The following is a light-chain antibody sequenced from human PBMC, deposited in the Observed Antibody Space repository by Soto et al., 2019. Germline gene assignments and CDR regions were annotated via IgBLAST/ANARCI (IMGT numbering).Light chain of an antibody. CDR3: QQYGSPPWT. CDR2: GAS. V-gene: IGKV3-20*01. CDR1: QSVRSSY. Sequence: EIVLTQSPGTLSLSPGERATLSCRASQSVRSSYLAWYQQKSGQAPRLLIYGASSRATGIPDRFSGSGSGPDFTLTISRLEPEDFAGYYCQQYGSPPWTFGQGTKVEIK. J-gene: IGKJ1*01.